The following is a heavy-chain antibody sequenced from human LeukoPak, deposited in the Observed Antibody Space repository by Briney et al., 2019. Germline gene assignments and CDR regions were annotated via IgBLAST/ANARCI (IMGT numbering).Heavy chain of an antibody. CDR2: ISYSGST. Sequence: NPSETLSLTCTVSGGSISGYYWSWIRQPPGKGLEWIGYISYSGSTNFNPSLKSRVTISLDTSKNQFSLNLNSVIAADTAVYYCARGYRNTFDYWGQGTLVTVSS. D-gene: IGHD1-14*01. CDR1: GGSISGYY. V-gene: IGHV4-59*01. J-gene: IGHJ4*02. CDR3: ARGYRNTFDY.